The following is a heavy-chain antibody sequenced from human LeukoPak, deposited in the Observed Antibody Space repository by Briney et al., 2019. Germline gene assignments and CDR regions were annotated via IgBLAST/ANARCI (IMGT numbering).Heavy chain of an antibody. CDR1: GFTFSNYG. D-gene: IGHD3-9*01. Sequence: GGSLRLSCAASGFTFSNYGMHWVRQPLGKGLEWVAVISYDGSNKYYADSVKGRFTISRDNSRNTLHLQMNSLRAEDTAVYSCAKASLRYFDWFSDYWGQGTLVTVSS. CDR2: ISYDGSNK. CDR3: AKASLRYFDWFSDY. J-gene: IGHJ4*02. V-gene: IGHV3-30*02.